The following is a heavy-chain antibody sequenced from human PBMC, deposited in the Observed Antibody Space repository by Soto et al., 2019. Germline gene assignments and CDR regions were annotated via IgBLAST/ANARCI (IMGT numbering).Heavy chain of an antibody. CDR1: GGSISSGDYY. V-gene: IGHV4-30-4*01. D-gene: IGHD3-3*01. CDR3: ARVTIFGESGFDP. Sequence: SETLSLTCTVSGGSISSGDYYWSWIRQPPGKGLEWIGYIYYSGSTYYNPSLKSRVTISVDTSKNQFSLKLSSVTAADTAVYYCARVTIFGESGFDPWGQGTLVTVSS. J-gene: IGHJ5*02. CDR2: IYYSGST.